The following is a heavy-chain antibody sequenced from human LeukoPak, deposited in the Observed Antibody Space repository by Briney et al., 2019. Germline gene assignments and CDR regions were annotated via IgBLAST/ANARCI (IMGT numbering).Heavy chain of an antibody. D-gene: IGHD3-10*01. Sequence: SETLSLTCTVSSGSISNFYWSWIRQPPGKGLEWIGYIYYSGSTNYNPSLKGRVTISVDTSTNQFSLKLTSVTPADTAVYYSARVDSGSHYYFDYWGQGTLATVSS. CDR3: ARVDSGSHYYFDY. V-gene: IGHV4-59*01. CDR1: SGSISNFY. CDR2: IYYSGST. J-gene: IGHJ4*02.